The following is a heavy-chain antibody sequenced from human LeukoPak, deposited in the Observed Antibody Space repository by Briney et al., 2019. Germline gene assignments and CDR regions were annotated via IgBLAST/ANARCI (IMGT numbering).Heavy chain of an antibody. V-gene: IGHV3-53*01. J-gene: IGHJ3*01. CDR1: GFTVSSNY. CDR2: LYSGGNT. Sequence: PGGSLRLSCAASGFTVSSNYMSWVRQAPGKGLEWVSVLYSGGNTYYADFVRGRFTISRDNSKNTLFLQMNSLRAEDTAVFYCARGRLDGFDLWGQGTKVAVSS. D-gene: IGHD2-21*02. CDR3: ARGRLDGFDL.